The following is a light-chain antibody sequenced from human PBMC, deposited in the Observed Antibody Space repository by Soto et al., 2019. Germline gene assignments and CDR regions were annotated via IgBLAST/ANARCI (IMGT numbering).Light chain of an antibody. J-gene: IGKJ2*01. Sequence: DIQMTQSPSSLSASVGDRVTITCRASQSISGYLNWYQQKPGKAPNLLIYAASSMQSGVPSRFSRSGSRTDFTLTITSLQPEDFATYYCQQSYSTLLYTFGQGTKLDIK. CDR2: AAS. CDR3: QQSYSTLLYT. V-gene: IGKV1-39*01. CDR1: QSISGY.